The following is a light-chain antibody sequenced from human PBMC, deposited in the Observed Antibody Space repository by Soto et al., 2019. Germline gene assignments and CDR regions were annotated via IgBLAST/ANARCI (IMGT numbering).Light chain of an antibody. Sequence: DIQMTQSPSTLSGSVGDRVTITCRASQTISSWLAWYQQKPGKAPKLLIYKASTLKSEVPSRFSGSGSVTEYTLTISSLQPDDFATYYCQHYNSYSEAFGQGTKVELK. CDR1: QTISSW. J-gene: IGKJ1*01. CDR3: QHYNSYSEA. V-gene: IGKV1-5*03. CDR2: KAS.